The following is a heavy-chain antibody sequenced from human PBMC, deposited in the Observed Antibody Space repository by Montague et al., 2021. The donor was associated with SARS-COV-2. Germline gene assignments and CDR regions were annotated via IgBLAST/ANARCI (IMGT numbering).Heavy chain of an antibody. CDR3: VRDTGSAQAGFDA. V-gene: IGHV6-1*01. D-gene: IGHD4-17*01. CDR1: GDSVGSNTVA. Sequence: CAISGDSVGSNTVAWKWNRQSPSVGCEWLGRTNYRSKWTSDYATXVEGRISIDPDTSKNQFFLHLRSVTPEDTGVYYCVRDTGSAQAGFDAWGQGTLVTVSS. CDR2: TNYRSKWTS. J-gene: IGHJ4*02.